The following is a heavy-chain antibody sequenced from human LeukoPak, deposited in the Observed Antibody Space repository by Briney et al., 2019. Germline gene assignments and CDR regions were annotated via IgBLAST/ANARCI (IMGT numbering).Heavy chain of an antibody. CDR2: IWYGGSNK. CDR3: ARASGSYDY. Sequence: GGSLRLSCAASGLPFSTYGMHWVRQAPGKGLEWVAVIWYGGSNKYYADSVKGRFTISRDNSKNTLYLQMNSLRAEDTAVYYCARASGSYDYWGQGTLVTVSS. V-gene: IGHV3-33*01. CDR1: GLPFSTYG. J-gene: IGHJ4*02. D-gene: IGHD1-26*01.